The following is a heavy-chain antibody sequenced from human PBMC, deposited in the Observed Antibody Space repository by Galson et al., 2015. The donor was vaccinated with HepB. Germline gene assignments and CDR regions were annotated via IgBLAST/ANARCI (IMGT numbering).Heavy chain of an antibody. CDR3: ARGYPRVNYYDSSGMTN. D-gene: IGHD3-22*01. Sequence: SLRLSCAASGFTFSSYWMHWVRQAPGKGLVWVSRINSDGSSTSYADSVKGRFTISRDNAKNTLYLQMNSLRAEDTAVYYCARGYPRVNYYDSSGMTNWGQGTLVTVSS. J-gene: IGHJ4*02. V-gene: IGHV3-74*01. CDR2: INSDGSST. CDR1: GFTFSSYW.